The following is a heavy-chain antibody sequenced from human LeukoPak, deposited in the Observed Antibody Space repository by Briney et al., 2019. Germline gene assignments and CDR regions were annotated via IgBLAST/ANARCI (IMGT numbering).Heavy chain of an antibody. CDR1: GFTFSSYW. J-gene: IGHJ4*02. Sequence: QAGGSLRLSCAASGFTFSSYWMHWVRQAPGKGLVWVSRINSDGSSTSYADSVKGRFTISRDNAKNSLYLQMNSLRAEDTAVYYCARDSYYGSGSYSFDYWGQGTLVTVSS. V-gene: IGHV3-74*01. CDR2: INSDGSST. CDR3: ARDSYYGSGSYSFDY. D-gene: IGHD3-10*01.